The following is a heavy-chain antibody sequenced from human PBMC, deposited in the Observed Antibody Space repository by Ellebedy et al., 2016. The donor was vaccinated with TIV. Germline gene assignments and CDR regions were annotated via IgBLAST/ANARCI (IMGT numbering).Heavy chain of an antibody. D-gene: IGHD6-6*01. J-gene: IGHJ6*02. V-gene: IGHV3-23*03. CDR2: ISGDGTST. Sequence: GESLKISXSASGFTFSSYVMSWVRQAPGKGLEWVSVISGDGTSTYYLDSVKGRLTISRDNSKNTVYLQMNSLRADDTAVYYCAKDRRPYGMDVWGQGTTVTVSS. CDR3: AKDRRPYGMDV. CDR1: GFTFSSYV.